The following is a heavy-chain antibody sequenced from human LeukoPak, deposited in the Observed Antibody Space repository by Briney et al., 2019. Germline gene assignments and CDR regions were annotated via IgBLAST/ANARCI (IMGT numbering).Heavy chain of an antibody. CDR2: IRYDGSNK. D-gene: IGHD3-9*01. Sequence: PGGSLRLSCAASGFTFSSYGMHWVRQAPGKGLEWVAFIRYDGSNKYYADSVKGRFTISRDNSKNTLYLQMNSLRAEDTAVYFCAKHTYYDILTGYFFEYWGQGTLVTVSS. CDR1: GFTFSSYG. J-gene: IGHJ4*02. CDR3: AKHTYYDILTGYFFEY. V-gene: IGHV3-30*02.